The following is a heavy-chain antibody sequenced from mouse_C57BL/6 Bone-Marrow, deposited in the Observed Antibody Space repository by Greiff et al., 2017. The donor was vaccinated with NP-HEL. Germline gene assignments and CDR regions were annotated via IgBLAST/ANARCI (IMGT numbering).Heavy chain of an antibody. Sequence: QVQLQQSGAELVKPGASVKLSCKASGYTFTEYTIHWVKQRSGQGLEWIGRFYPGSGSIKYNEKFKDKATLTADKSSSTVYMELSRLTSEDSAVYFCARHPLIYYYGSSYAMDYWGQGTSVTVSS. D-gene: IGHD1-1*01. CDR2: FYPGSGSI. J-gene: IGHJ4*01. CDR3: ARHPLIYYYGSSYAMDY. V-gene: IGHV1-62-2*01. CDR1: GYTFTEYT.